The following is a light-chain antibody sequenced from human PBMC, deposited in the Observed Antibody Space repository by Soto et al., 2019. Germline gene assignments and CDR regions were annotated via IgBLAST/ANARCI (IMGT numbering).Light chain of an antibody. CDR3: QEFSSYPLT. J-gene: IGKJ4*01. CDR2: WAS. CDR1: QSVLYSSNNKNY. Sequence: DVVMTQSPDSLAVSLGERATINCKSSQSVLYSSNNKNYLAWYQQKPGQPPKLLIYWASTRESGVPDRFSGSGSGTDFTLTISILEPEDFAVYYCQEFSSYPLTFGGGTK. V-gene: IGKV4-1*01.